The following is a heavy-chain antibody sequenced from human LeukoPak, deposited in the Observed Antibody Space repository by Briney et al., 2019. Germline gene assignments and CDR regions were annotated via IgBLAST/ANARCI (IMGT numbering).Heavy chain of an antibody. J-gene: IGHJ4*02. CDR2: FDPEDGET. V-gene: IGHV1-24*01. Sequence: GASVKVSCKVSGYTLSELSMYWVRQAPGKGLEWMGAFDPEDGETFFAQKFQGVFTMTEDTSTDTAYMELGSLTSDDTAVYYCAAGPDSSAAMDYWGQGTLVTVSS. CDR3: AAGPDSSAAMDY. D-gene: IGHD6-25*01. CDR1: GYTLSELS.